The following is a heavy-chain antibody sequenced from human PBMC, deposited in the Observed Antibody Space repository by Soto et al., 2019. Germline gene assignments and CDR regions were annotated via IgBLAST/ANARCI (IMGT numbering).Heavy chain of an antibody. CDR2: MSYDGSRE. Sequence: PGGSLRLSCAASGFIFSNYAMHWVRQAPGKGLEWVAVMSYDGSREYYAGSVKGRFTISRDNSKNTLYLQMNTLRPEDTAVYYCATLRPSFGVVKDYWGQGTLVTVSS. D-gene: IGHD2-15*01. CDR3: ATLRPSFGVVKDY. CDR1: GFIFSNYA. V-gene: IGHV3-30-3*01. J-gene: IGHJ4*02.